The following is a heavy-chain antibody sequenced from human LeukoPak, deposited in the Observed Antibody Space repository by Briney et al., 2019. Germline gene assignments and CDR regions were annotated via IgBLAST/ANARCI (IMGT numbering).Heavy chain of an antibody. CDR3: ARRSWSGYYTQGFDP. V-gene: IGHV4-39*01. J-gene: IGHJ5*02. Sequence: PSETLSLTCTVSGASISSSSYYWGWIRQPPGTGLEWIGSIYYSGSTYYNPSLKSRVTISVDTSKNQFSLKLSSVTAADTAVYCCARRSWSGYYTQGFDPWGQGTLVTVSS. D-gene: IGHD3-3*01. CDR2: IYYSGST. CDR1: GASISSSSYY.